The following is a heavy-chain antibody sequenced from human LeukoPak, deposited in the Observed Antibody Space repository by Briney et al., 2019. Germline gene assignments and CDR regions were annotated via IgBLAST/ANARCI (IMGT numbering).Heavy chain of an antibody. D-gene: IGHD3-10*01. J-gene: IGHJ4*02. CDR2: MRYDGSNE. Sequence: GGSLRLSCAASGFTFRTYGMHWVRQAPGKGLEWVAFMRYDGSNEYYADSVKGRFTISRDNSKNTLYLRMNSLRAEDTAVYYCAKDYYGSGSLFDYWGQGTLVTVSS. CDR1: GFTFRTYG. CDR3: AKDYYGSGSLFDY. V-gene: IGHV3-30*02.